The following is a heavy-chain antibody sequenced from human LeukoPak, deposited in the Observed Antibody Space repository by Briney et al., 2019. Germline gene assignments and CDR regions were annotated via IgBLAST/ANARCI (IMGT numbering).Heavy chain of an antibody. CDR3: ARVVKALRFLEWYVRDHYYYYMDV. D-gene: IGHD3-3*01. J-gene: IGHJ6*03. CDR2: IYTRGST. CDR1: GGSISSYY. Sequence: SETLSLTCPVSGGSISSYYWSWIRQPAGKGLEWIGRIYTRGSTNYNHSLKSRVTMSVDTSKNQFSLKLSSVTAADTAVYYCARVVKALRFLEWYVRDHYYYYMDVWGKGTTVTVSS. V-gene: IGHV4-4*07.